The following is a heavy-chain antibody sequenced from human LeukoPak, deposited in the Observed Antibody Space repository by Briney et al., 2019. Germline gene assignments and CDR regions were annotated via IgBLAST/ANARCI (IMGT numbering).Heavy chain of an antibody. CDR1: GFTFSSYS. J-gene: IGHJ6*02. D-gene: IGHD3-16*01. CDR3: ATSWGPDTSAFRWGRDGMDV. CDR2: ISSSSSYI. Sequence: KSGGSLRLSCAASGFTFSSYSMNWVRQAPGKGLEWVSSISSSSSYIYYADSVKGRFTISRDNAKNSLYLQMNSLRAEDTAVYYCATSWGPDTSAFRWGRDGMDVWGQGTTVIVSS. V-gene: IGHV3-21*01.